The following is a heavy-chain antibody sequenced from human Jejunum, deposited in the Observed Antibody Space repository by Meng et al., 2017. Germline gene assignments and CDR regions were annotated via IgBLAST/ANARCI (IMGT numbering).Heavy chain of an antibody. CDR3: ARLGITDTIGGFDP. J-gene: IGHJ5*02. CDR2: IYYPGSS. Sequence: QVQLQVSVTVLVKPPQTLSLTCTVSCGFLRTRAYYWSSLRPQPGKGLEWIRYIYYPGSSFYNPCLKSRVSISLETSKNQFSLKVTSVTAADAAVYYCARLGITDTIGGFDPWGQGILVTVSS. D-gene: IGHD1-20*01. CDR1: CGFLRTRAYY. V-gene: IGHV4-31*03.